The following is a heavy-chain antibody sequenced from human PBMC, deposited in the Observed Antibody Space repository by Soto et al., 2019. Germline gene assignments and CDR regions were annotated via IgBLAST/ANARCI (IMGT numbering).Heavy chain of an antibody. CDR1: GDSIKTETW. V-gene: IGHV4-4*02. CDR3: PSALHTKWQKLWREVAVVSLLSTAPNH. J-gene: IGHJ1*01. D-gene: IGHD1-1*01. Sequence: QVHLQESGPGLVKPSETLSLTCAVSGDSIKTETWWSWLRQLPGTGLEWIGEIKHTGDANANPALRSRLLPYTTRFRSIYIVRSRSVAVNIPVAVFDPSALHTKWQKLWREVAVVSLLSTAPNHWG. CDR2: IKHTGDA.